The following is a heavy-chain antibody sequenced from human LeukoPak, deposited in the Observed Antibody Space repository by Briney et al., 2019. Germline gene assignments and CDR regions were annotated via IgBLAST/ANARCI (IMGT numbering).Heavy chain of an antibody. V-gene: IGHV3-21*01. J-gene: IGHJ4*02. CDR2: ISSSSSYI. CDR1: GFTFSSYS. CDR3: ARDRATVTTYAVL. D-gene: IGHD4-17*01. Sequence: PGGSLRLSCAASGFTFSSYSMNWVRQAPGKGLECVSSISSSSSYIYYADSVKGRFTISRDNAKNSLYLRMNSLRAEDTAVYYCARDRATVTTYAVLWGQGTLVTVSS.